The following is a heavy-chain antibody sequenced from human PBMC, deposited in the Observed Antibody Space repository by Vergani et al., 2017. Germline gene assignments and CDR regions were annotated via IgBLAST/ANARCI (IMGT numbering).Heavy chain of an antibody. CDR3: ARDSVYCSSTSCSRDY. D-gene: IGHD2-2*01. Sequence: QVQLQESGPGLVKPSQTLSLTCTVSGGSISSGSYYWSWIRQPAGKGLEWIGRIYTRGSTNYNPSLKRRVTISVDTSKNQFSLXLSSVTAADTAVYYCARDSVYCSSTSCSRDYWGQGTLVTVSS. CDR2: IYTRGST. J-gene: IGHJ4*02. CDR1: GGSISSGSYY. V-gene: IGHV4-61*02.